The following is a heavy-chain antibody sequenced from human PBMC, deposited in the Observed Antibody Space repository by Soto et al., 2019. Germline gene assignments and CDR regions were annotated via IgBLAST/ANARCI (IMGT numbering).Heavy chain of an antibody. CDR3: ARDGASCSSTSCYGYYYMDV. CDR1: GYTFTSYG. D-gene: IGHD2-2*01. J-gene: IGHJ6*03. V-gene: IGHV1-18*01. Sequence: QVQLVQSGAEVKNPGASVKVSCKASGYTFTSYGISWVRQAPGQGLEWMGWISAYNGNTNYAQKLQGRVTMTTDTSTSTAYMELRSLRSDDTAVYYCARDGASCSSTSCYGYYYMDVWGKGTTVTVSS. CDR2: ISAYNGNT.